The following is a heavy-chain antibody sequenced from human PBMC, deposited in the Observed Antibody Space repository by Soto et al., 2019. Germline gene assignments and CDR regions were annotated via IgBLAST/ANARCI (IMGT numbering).Heavy chain of an antibody. V-gene: IGHV4-59*01. J-gene: IGHJ6*03. Sequence: SETLSLTCTVSGGPISSYYWSWIRQPPGKGLEWIGYIYYSGSTNYNPSLKSRVTISVDTSKNQFSLKLSSVTAADTAVYYCARQGGPTYYYYMDVWGKGTTVTVSS. D-gene: IGHD3-16*01. CDR2: IYYSGST. CDR3: ARQGGPTYYYYMDV. CDR1: GGPISSYY.